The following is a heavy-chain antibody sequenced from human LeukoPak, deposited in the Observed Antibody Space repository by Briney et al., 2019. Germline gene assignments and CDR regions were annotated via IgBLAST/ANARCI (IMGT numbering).Heavy chain of an antibody. V-gene: IGHV5-51*01. CDR1: GYSFTSYW. CDR3: ARLYYYDSSGYYSLDY. J-gene: IGHJ4*02. D-gene: IGHD3-22*01. Sequence: GEALNISCKGSGYSFTSYWIGWVRQMPGKGLEWMVIIYPGDSDTRYSPSFQGQVTISADKSISTAYLQWSSLKASDTAMYYCARLYYYDSSGYYSLDYWGQGTLVTVSS. CDR2: IYPGDSDT.